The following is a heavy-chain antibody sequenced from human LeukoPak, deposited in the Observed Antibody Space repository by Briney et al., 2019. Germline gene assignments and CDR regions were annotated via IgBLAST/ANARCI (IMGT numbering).Heavy chain of an antibody. V-gene: IGHV3-23*01. CDR3: PEPSGSYRNANVY. CDR1: GFTFSSYA. CDR2: ISGSGGST. Sequence: GGSLRLSCAASGFTFSSYAMSWVRQAPGKGLEWVLAISGSGGSTYYADSVKGRFTISRANSKNTLYLQINSLKAEDTAVKNLPEPSGSYRNANVYSGQGKLFTVSS. D-gene: IGHD1-26*01. J-gene: IGHJ4*02.